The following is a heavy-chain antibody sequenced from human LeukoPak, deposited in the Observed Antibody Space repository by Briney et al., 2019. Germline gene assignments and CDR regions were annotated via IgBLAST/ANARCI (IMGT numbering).Heavy chain of an antibody. V-gene: IGHV3-11*01. Sequence: GGSLRLSCAASGFTFSDYYMSWIRQAPGKGLEWVSYISSSGSTIYYADSVKGRFTISRDNAKNSLNLQMNSLRAEDTAVYYCARDRVLLWFGEFFDYWGQGTLVTVSS. CDR2: ISSSGSTI. CDR3: ARDRVLLWFGEFFDY. CDR1: GFTFSDYY. J-gene: IGHJ4*02. D-gene: IGHD3-10*01.